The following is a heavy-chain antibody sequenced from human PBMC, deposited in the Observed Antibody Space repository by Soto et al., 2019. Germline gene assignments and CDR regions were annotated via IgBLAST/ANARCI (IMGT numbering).Heavy chain of an antibody. V-gene: IGHV3-30*18. CDR2: ISYDGSNK. CDR1: GFTFSSYG. Sequence: QVQLVESGGGVVQPGRSLRLSCAASGFTFSSYGMHWVRQAPGKGLEWVAVISYDGSNKFYADSVKGRFTISRDNSKNTLYMQMNSLRAEDTDVYYCAKDGLWFGEFADYYGMDVWGQGTTVTVSS. CDR3: AKDGLWFGEFADYYGMDV. D-gene: IGHD3-10*01. J-gene: IGHJ6*02.